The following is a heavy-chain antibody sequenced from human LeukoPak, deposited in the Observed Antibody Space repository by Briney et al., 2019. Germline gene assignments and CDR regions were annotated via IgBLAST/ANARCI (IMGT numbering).Heavy chain of an antibody. CDR2: INQDESEK. D-gene: IGHD1-26*01. CDR3: ATYSGAHHKTFDF. J-gene: IGHJ4*02. Sequence: TGGSLRLSCAASGFSFSIYWMSWVRQAPGKWLEWVANINQDESEKDYVDSVEGRFTISRDNAKNSLYLQMISLRVDDTAMYYCATYSGAHHKTFDFWGQGTLVTVSS. CDR1: GFSFSIYW. V-gene: IGHV3-7*03.